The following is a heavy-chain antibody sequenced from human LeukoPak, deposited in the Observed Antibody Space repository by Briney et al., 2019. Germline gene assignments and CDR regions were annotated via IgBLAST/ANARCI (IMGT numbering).Heavy chain of an antibody. Sequence: PGGSLRLSCAASGFTFSSYWMHWVRQVPGKGLVWVSRINSDGSSTTYADSVKGRFTISRDNAKNTLYLQMNSLRDEDTAVYYCVRRYSSGGSCYGAFDYWGQGTLVTVSS. V-gene: IGHV3-74*01. J-gene: IGHJ4*02. CDR3: VRRYSSGGSCYGAFDY. CDR2: INSDGSST. CDR1: GFTFSSYW. D-gene: IGHD2-15*01.